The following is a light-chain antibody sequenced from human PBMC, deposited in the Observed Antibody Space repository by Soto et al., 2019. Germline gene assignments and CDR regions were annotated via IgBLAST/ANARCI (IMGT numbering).Light chain of an antibody. Sequence: IQLTQSPSSLSASVGDRVTITCRASQGISSNLSWHQQKPGKAPKLLIYAASTLQSGVPSRFSGSGSGTDFTLTISSLQPEDFATYYCQQLNSYPRTFGQGTKMEIK. CDR3: QQLNSYPRT. J-gene: IGKJ1*01. CDR1: QGISSN. CDR2: AAS. V-gene: IGKV1-9*01.